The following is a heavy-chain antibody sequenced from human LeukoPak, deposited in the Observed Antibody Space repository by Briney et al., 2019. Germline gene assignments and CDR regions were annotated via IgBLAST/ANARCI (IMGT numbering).Heavy chain of an antibody. CDR2: IYHSGST. J-gene: IGHJ6*02. CDR3: ARGSVRAAAGKNYYYYYGMDV. CDR1: GGSISSGGYS. V-gene: IGHV4-30-2*01. D-gene: IGHD6-13*01. Sequence: PSQTLSLTCAVSGGSISSGGYSWSWIRQPPGKGLEWIGYIYHSGSTYYNPSLKSRVTISVDTSKNQFSLKLSSVTAADTAVYYCARGSVRAAAGKNYYYYYGMDVWGQGTTVTVSS.